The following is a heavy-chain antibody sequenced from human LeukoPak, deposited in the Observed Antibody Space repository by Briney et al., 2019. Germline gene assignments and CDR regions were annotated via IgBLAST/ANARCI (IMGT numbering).Heavy chain of an antibody. V-gene: IGHV4-4*02. J-gene: IGHJ3*02. D-gene: IGHD5-12*01. CDR3: AGFEYIVATIDLPDAFDI. CDR1: GGSISTSNW. Sequence: PSGTLSLTCAVSGGSISTSNWWSWVRQPPGKGLEWIGEIYHSGSTNYNPSLKSRVTISVDKSKNQFSLKLSSVTAADTAVYYCAGFEYIVATIDLPDAFDIWGQGTMVTVSS. CDR2: IYHSGST.